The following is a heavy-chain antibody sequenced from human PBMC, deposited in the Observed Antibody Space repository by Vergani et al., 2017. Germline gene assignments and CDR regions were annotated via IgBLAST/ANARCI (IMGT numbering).Heavy chain of an antibody. CDR2: IYYSGST. CDR1: GFTFSACP. CDR3: ARDQTRYDYVWGSYRQNWFDP. Sequence: VQLLQSGGGVIQPGGSVRLSCAASGFTFSACPMTWVRQAPGKGLEWIGYIYYSGSTNYNPSLKSRVTISVDTSKNQFSLKLSSVTAADTAVYYCARDQTRYDYVWGSYRQNWFDPWGQGTLVTVSS. V-gene: IGHV4-59*01. D-gene: IGHD3-16*02. J-gene: IGHJ5*02.